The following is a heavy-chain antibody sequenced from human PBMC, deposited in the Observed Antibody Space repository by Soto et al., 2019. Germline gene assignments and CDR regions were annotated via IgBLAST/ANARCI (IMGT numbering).Heavy chain of an antibody. D-gene: IGHD1-26*01. J-gene: IGHJ4*02. CDR1: GFTFSSYA. V-gene: IGHV3-23*01. Sequence: GGSLRLSCAASGFTFSSYAMSWVRQAPGKGPEWVSLVDSSSRTYYTDSVKGRFTVSRDNSENTMYLQMNSLRAEDTAVYYCAKWLRGGNYYCDHWGQGTLVTVSS. CDR3: AKWLRGGNYYCDH. CDR2: VDSSSRT.